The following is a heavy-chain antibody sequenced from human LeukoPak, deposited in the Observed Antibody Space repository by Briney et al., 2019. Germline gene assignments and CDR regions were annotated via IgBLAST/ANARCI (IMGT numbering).Heavy chain of an antibody. CDR1: GGSISNSNW. CDR2: IYHSGST. D-gene: IGHD3-22*01. CDR3: ARFPSKYYYDSSAKTNH. Sequence: PSGTLSLTCAVSGGSISNSNWWSWVRQPPGKGLEWIGEIYHSGSTNYNPSLKSRVTISVDKSKNQFSLKLSSVTAADTAVYYCARFPSKYYYDSSAKTNHWGQGTLVTVSS. V-gene: IGHV4-4*02. J-gene: IGHJ4*02.